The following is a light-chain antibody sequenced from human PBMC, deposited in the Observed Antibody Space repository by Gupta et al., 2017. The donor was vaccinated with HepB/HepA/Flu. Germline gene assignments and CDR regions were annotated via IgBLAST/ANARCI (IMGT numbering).Light chain of an antibody. J-gene: IGKJ4*01. CDR3: MQALQTPLT. CDR1: QSLLHSNGYNY. V-gene: IGKV2-28*01. Sequence: DIVMTQSPLSLPVTPGEPASISCRSSQSLLHSNGYNYLDWYLQKPEQSPQLLIYLGSNRDSGVPDRFSGSGSGTDFTLKISRVEAEDVGVYYCMQALQTPLTFGGGTKVEIK. CDR2: LGS.